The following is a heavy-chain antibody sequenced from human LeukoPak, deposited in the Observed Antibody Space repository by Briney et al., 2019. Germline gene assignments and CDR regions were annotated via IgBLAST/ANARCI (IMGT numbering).Heavy chain of an antibody. J-gene: IGHJ3*02. Sequence: QPGGSLRLSCAASGFTFSDYYMSWIRQAPGKGLEWVSSIFDSGVPTYYADSVKGRFTISRDNAKNTVYVQMESLRAEDTAIYYCTKAVGGGRDAYDIWGQGTMVTVSS. V-gene: IGHV3-23*01. CDR2: IFDSGVPT. D-gene: IGHD3-16*01. CDR1: GFTFSDYY. CDR3: TKAVGGGRDAYDI.